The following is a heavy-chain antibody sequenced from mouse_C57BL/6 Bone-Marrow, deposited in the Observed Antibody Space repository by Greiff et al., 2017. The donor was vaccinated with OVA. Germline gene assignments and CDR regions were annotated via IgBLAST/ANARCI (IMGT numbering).Heavy chain of an antibody. V-gene: IGHV14-3*01. CDR1: GFTFTNTY. CDR3: AREDRADGYFDV. Sequence: VQLQQSVAELVRPGASVKLSCTASGFTFTNTYMHWVKQRPEQGLEWIGRIDPANGNTNYAPKFQGKATITADTSSNTAYLPLSSLTSGDTAIYYCAREDRADGYFDVWGTGTTVTVSS. CDR2: IDPANGNT. J-gene: IGHJ1*03.